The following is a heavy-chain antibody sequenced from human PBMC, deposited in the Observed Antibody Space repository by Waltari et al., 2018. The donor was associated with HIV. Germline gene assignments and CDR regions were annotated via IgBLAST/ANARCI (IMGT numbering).Heavy chain of an antibody. CDR2: IIPDESEK. CDR1: EFTFSSSW. J-gene: IGHJ6*02. D-gene: IGHD3-3*01. CDR3: ARGDVYEWFHFQDKYYGMDV. Sequence: EERLVESGGRLVQPGGSVRLSCEASEFTFSSSWLTWVRLPAGKGLRWVANIIPDESEKAYAAAVRGQFTISKDNDKNVLYCEMKRLRKQDTGTYFCARGDVYEWFHFQDKYYGMDVWGQGTTVTVSS. V-gene: IGHV3-7*03.